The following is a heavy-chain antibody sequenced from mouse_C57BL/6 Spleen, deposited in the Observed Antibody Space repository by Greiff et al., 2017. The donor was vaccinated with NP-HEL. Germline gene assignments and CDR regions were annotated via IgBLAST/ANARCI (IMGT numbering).Heavy chain of an antibody. Sequence: QVQLQQPGAELVRPGSSVKLSCKASGYTFTSYWMHWVKQRPIQGLEWIGNIDPSDSETHYNQKFKDKATLTVDKSSSTAYMQLSSLTSEDSAVYYCARGVYGNLYYFDYWGQGTTLTVSS. V-gene: IGHV1-52*01. CDR2: IDPSDSET. J-gene: IGHJ2*01. CDR1: GYTFTSYW. CDR3: ARGVYGNLYYFDY. D-gene: IGHD2-10*02.